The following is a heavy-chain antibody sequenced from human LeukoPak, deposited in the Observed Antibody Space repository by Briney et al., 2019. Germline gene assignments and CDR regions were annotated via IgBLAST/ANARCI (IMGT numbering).Heavy chain of an antibody. D-gene: IGHD5-12*01. Sequence: GASVKLSCKASGYTFTNHPMHWVRQAPGQGLEWMGWINPNSGDTNYVQTFQGRVTMTRDPSISTAYMELSGLRADDTAVYYCARERYTAYGNFDYWGQGTQVTVSS. J-gene: IGHJ4*02. CDR2: INPNSGDT. V-gene: IGHV1-2*02. CDR3: ARERYTAYGNFDY. CDR1: GYTFTNHP.